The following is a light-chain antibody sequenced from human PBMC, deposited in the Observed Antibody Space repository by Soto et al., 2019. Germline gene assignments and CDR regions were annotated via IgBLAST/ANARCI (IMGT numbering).Light chain of an antibody. Sequence: EIVLTQSPGTLSLSPGERATLSCRASQSVTSDLAWYQQKPGQAPRLLIYGASNRATGIPDRSSGSGSGIDFTLTISRLEPEDFAVYYCQHYGSSRTFGQGTKVEIK. J-gene: IGKJ1*01. V-gene: IGKV3-20*01. CDR1: QSVTSD. CDR2: GAS. CDR3: QHYGSSRT.